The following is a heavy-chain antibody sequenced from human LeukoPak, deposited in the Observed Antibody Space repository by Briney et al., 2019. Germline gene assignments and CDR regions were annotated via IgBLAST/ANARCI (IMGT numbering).Heavy chain of an antibody. Sequence: GGSLRLSCAASGFTFSSYSMNWVRQAPGKGLEWVSSISSSSSYIYYADSVKGRFTISRDNAKNSLYLQMNSLRAEDTALYYCAKLTVTYYYYYMDVWGKGTTVTVSS. J-gene: IGHJ6*03. CDR2: ISSSSSYI. CDR1: GFTFSSYS. V-gene: IGHV3-21*04. D-gene: IGHD4-17*01. CDR3: AKLTVTYYYYYMDV.